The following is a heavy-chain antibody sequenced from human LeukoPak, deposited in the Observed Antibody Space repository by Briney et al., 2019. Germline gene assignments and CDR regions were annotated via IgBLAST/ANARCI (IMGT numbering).Heavy chain of an antibody. V-gene: IGHV3-30*02. J-gene: IGHJ6*03. CDR1: GFTFSYNG. Sequence: GGSLRLSCVASGFTFSYNGMHWVRQAPGKGLEWVAFIRYDGSNKYYADSVKDRFTISRDNSKNTLYLQMNSLRDEDTAVYYCAKRGAEMATIYYMDVWGKGTAVT. CDR2: IRYDGSNK. D-gene: IGHD5-24*01. CDR3: AKRGAEMATIYYMDV.